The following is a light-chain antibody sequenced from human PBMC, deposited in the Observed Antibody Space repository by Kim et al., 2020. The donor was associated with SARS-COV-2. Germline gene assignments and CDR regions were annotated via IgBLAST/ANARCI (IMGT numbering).Light chain of an antibody. V-gene: IGKV1-5*03. Sequence: DIQMTQSPSTLSASVGDRVTITCRASQSISTWLAWYQQKPGKAPNLLIYKASTLERGVPPRFSGSGSGTEFTLTTSSLQPDDFATYYCQQYNSYSITFGQGTRLEIK. CDR1: QSISTW. J-gene: IGKJ5*01. CDR3: QQYNSYSIT. CDR2: KAS.